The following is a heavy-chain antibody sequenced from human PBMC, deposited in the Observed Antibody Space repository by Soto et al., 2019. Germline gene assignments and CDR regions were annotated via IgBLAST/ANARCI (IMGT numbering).Heavy chain of an antibody. CDR1: GFTFSSYA. V-gene: IGHV3-23*01. D-gene: IGHD3-10*01. CDR3: AKDPYYGSGVNYYYMDV. CDR2: ISGSGGST. Sequence: GGSLRLSCAASGFTFSSYAMSWVRQAPGKGLEWVSAISGSGGSTYYADSVKGRFTISRDNSKNTLYLQMNSLRAEDTAVYYCAKDPYYGSGVNYYYMDVWGKGTTVTVSS. J-gene: IGHJ6*03.